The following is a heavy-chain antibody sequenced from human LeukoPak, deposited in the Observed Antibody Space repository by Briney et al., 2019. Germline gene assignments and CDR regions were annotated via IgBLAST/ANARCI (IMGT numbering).Heavy chain of an antibody. Sequence: PGRSLRLSCAASGFTFSTYGMHWVRQAPGKGLEWVAVIWYDGSNKNYADSVKGRFSISRDNSKNTLYLQMNSLRAEDTAVYYCARCPYYDFWSGQGVGDYWGQGTPVTVSS. J-gene: IGHJ4*02. V-gene: IGHV3-33*01. CDR1: GFTFSTYG. CDR2: IWYDGSNK. D-gene: IGHD3-3*01. CDR3: ARCPYYDFWSGQGVGDY.